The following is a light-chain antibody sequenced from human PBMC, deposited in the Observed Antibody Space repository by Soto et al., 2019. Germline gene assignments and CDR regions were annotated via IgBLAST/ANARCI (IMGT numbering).Light chain of an antibody. J-gene: IGKJ4*01. V-gene: IGKV3-11*01. CDR1: QSVSRY. CDR2: DAS. CDR3: QQRSNWPPLT. Sequence: EIVLTQSPATLSLSPGERATLSCRASQSVSRYLAWYQQKPGQAPRLLIYDASNRATGIPARFSGSGSGTDFTLTISSLEHEDVAVYYCQQRSNWPPLTFGGGTKVEIK.